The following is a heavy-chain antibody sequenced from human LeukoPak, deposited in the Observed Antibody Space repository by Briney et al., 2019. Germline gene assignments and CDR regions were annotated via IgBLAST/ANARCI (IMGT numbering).Heavy chain of an antibody. CDR2: IFSGGDT. J-gene: IGHJ4*02. CDR3: ARGGVISATPTY. V-gene: IGHV3-53*01. Sequence: GGSLRLSCAASGFTVSGNFMNWVRQAPGKGLECVLVIFSGGDTYYADSVKGRFTISRDNSKNTLYLQMNRLRADDTAVYYCARGGVISATPTYWGQGTLVTVSS. D-gene: IGHD3-16*02. CDR1: GFTVSGNF.